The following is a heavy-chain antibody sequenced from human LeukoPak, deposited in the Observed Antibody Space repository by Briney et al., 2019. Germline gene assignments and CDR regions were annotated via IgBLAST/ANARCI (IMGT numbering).Heavy chain of an antibody. Sequence: GGSLILSCAAYGFSFNNTWMNWVRQAPGKGLERVGRIKTKTEGETTEYAAPVKGRFTISRDDSKNTMYLQMNSLKTEDTAVYYCTNMAYPFDYWGQGTLVTVSS. CDR3: TNMAYPFDY. CDR2: IKTKTEGETT. J-gene: IGHJ4*02. CDR1: GFSFNNTW. D-gene: IGHD2-2*01. V-gene: IGHV3-15*07.